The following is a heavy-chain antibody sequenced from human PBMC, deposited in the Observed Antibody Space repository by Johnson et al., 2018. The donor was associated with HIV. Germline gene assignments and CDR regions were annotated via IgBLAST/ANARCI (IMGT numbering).Heavy chain of an antibody. CDR1: GFTFSNAC. J-gene: IGHJ3*02. D-gene: IGHD6-6*01. CDR2: IKTKTDGWTT. Sequence: VQLVESGGGLVKPGGSLTLSCAASGFTFSNACMSWVRQAPGKGLEWVGRIKTKTDGWTTDYAAPVKGRFTISRDDSKNTLYLQMDSLRAEDTALYYCARVRGGYYSSSFGNPFDIWGQGTMVTVSS. V-gene: IGHV3-15*05. CDR3: ARVRGGYYSSSFGNPFDI.